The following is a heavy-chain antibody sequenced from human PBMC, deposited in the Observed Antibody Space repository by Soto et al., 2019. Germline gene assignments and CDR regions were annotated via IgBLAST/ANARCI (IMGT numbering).Heavy chain of an antibody. D-gene: IGHD4-4*01. CDR1: GYTFTSYG. CDR2: ISAYNGNT. Sequence: ASVKVSCKASGYTFTSYGISWVRQAPGQGLEWMGWISAYNGNTNYAQKLQGRVTMTTDTSTSTAYMELRSLRSDDSAVYYCARDDMTTVTSRYYFDYWGQGTLVTVSS. CDR3: ARDDMTTVTSRYYFDY. J-gene: IGHJ4*02. V-gene: IGHV1-18*01.